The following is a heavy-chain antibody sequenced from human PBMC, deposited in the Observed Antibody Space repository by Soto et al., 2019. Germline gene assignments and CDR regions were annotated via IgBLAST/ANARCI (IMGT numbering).Heavy chain of an antibody. CDR1: GFTYSDHY. D-gene: IGHD1-1*01. CDR2: SSNSGSLT. V-gene: IGHV3-11*06. Sequence: GGSLSLSWSASGFTYSDHYMSWIRQAPGKGLEWIGYSSNSGSLTRYADSVKGRFSISRDNAKNSLYLQINSLRGDDTATYFCVRSGDNYNLLDYWGQGTPVTVSS. J-gene: IGHJ4*02. CDR3: VRSGDNYNLLDY.